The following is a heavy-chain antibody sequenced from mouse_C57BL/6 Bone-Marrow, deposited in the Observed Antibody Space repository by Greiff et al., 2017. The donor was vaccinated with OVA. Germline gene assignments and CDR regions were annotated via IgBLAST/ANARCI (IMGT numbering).Heavy chain of an antibody. Sequence: EVKVVESGGGLVKPGGSLKLSCAASGFTFSDYGMHWVRQAPEKGLEWVAYISSGSSTIYYADKVKGRSTISRNNAKNTLFLQMTSLRYEDTAMYYGARRLMAMDYWGQGTSVTVSS. CDR3: ARRLMAMDY. J-gene: IGHJ4*01. CDR1: GFTFSDYG. CDR2: ISSGSSTI. V-gene: IGHV5-17*01. D-gene: IGHD2-3*01.